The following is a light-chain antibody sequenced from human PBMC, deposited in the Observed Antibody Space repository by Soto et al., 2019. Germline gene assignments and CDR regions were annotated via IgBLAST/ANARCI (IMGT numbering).Light chain of an antibody. J-gene: IGKJ1*01. CDR3: QQYASLPRT. Sequence: IVLTQSPGTLSLFPGERATFSCRTSQSISATYLAWYQQKPGQAPRHLSYATSSRATGIPDRFSGSGSRTDFTLTSSRLEPDDSAVYYCQQYASLPRTFGQGTKVEI. CDR1: QSISATY. V-gene: IGKV3-20*01. CDR2: ATS.